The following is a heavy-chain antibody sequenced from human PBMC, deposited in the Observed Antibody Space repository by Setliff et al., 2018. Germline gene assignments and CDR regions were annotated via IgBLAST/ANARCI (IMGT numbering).Heavy chain of an antibody. J-gene: IGHJ4*02. CDR3: VRGPGPSVVVAIPFDH. D-gene: IGHD5-12*01. Sequence: YTFTSYGVSWVRQAPGQGLEWMGWMSPVYGIANYARKFQGRVTLTADTSTTTAYLELASLRDDDTAVYYCVRGPGPSVVVAIPFDHWGQGSLVTVSS. CDR2: MSPVYGIA. V-gene: IGHV1-18*01. CDR1: YTFTSYG.